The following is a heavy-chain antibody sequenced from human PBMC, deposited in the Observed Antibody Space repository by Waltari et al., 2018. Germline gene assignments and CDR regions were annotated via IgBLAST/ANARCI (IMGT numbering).Heavy chain of an antibody. CDR3: VREKGGLGGWFDP. CDR2: ASASGST. D-gene: IGHD2-15*01. CDR1: GSSISVFF. V-gene: IGHV4-4*07. Sequence: QVHLKASGPALVKPSETLSLTCTVSGSSISVFFWSWIRQPAGKGLEWVGRASASGSTYYNPSLKSRITLATDPSRNQFSLTLTDVTAADTAMYYCVREKGGLGGWFDPWGQGIQVTVSS. J-gene: IGHJ5*02.